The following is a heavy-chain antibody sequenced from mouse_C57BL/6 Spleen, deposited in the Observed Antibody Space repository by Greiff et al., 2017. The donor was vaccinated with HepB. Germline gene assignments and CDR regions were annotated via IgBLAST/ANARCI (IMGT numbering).Heavy chain of an antibody. CDR2: INYDGSST. Sequence: EVKLVESEGGLVQPGSSMKLSCTASGFTFSDYYMAWVRQVPEKGLEWVANINYDGSSTYYLDSLKSRFIISRDNAKNILYLQMSSLKSEDTATYYCARAGPPYAMDYWGQGTSVTVSS. J-gene: IGHJ4*01. CDR3: ARAGPPYAMDY. D-gene: IGHD3-1*01. CDR1: GFTFSDYY. V-gene: IGHV5-16*01.